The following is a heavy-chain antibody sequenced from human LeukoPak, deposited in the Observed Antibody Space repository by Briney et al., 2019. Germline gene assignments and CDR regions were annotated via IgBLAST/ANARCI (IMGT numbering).Heavy chain of an antibody. D-gene: IGHD6-19*01. CDR3: AREGAVAGYNWFDP. CDR1: EFTFSSYS. J-gene: IGHJ5*02. CDR2: ISSSSSTI. Sequence: QSGGSLRLSCAASEFTFSSYSMNWVRQAPGKGLEWVSSISSSSSTIYYADSVKGRFTISRDNAKNSLYLQMNSLRAEDTAVYYCAREGAVAGYNWFDPWGQGTLVTVSS. V-gene: IGHV3-48*01.